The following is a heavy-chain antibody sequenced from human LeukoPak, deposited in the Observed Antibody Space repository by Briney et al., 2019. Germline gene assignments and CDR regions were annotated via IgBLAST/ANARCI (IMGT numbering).Heavy chain of an antibody. Sequence: SETLSLTCTVSGGSISSYYWSWTRQPPGKGLEWIGYIYYSGSTNYNPSLKSRVTISVDTSKNQFSLKLSSVTAADTAVYYCARDPGIVGATDYYYGMDVWGQGTTVTVSS. CDR1: GGSISSYY. D-gene: IGHD1-26*01. CDR3: ARDPGIVGATDYYYGMDV. V-gene: IGHV4-59*12. CDR2: IYYSGST. J-gene: IGHJ6*02.